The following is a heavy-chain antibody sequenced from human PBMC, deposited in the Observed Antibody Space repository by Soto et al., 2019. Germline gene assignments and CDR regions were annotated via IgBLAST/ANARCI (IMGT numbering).Heavy chain of an antibody. CDR3: ANSYSERYFDY. V-gene: IGHV3-23*01. CDR2: ISGSGGST. Sequence: GGSLRLSCAASVFTFSSYAMSWVRQAPGKGLEWVSGISGSGGSTDYADSVKGRFTISRDKSKNTLHLQMNSLRAEDTALYYCANSYSERYFDYWGQGTLVTVSS. CDR1: VFTFSSYA. J-gene: IGHJ4*02. D-gene: IGHD4-4*01.